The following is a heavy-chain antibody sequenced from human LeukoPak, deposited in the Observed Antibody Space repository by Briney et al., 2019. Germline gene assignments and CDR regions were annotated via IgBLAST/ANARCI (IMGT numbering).Heavy chain of an antibody. CDR3: ARVWGSGYSYGSLPLDY. J-gene: IGHJ4*02. Sequence: QPGRSLRLSCAASGFTFSSYGMHWVRQAPGKGLEWVAIITYDGSNKYYADSVKGRFTISRDNAKNSLYLQMNSLRAEDTAVYYCARVWGSGYSYGSLPLDYWGQGTLVTVSS. CDR2: ITYDGSNK. V-gene: IGHV3-30*03. D-gene: IGHD5-18*01. CDR1: GFTFSSYG.